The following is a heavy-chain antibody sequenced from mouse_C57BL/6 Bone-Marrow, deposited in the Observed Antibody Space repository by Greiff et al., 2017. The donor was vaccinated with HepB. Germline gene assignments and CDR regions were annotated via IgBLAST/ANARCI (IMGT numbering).Heavy chain of an antibody. Sequence: EVKLVESGGDLVKPGGSLKLSCAASGFTFSSYGMSWVRQTPDKRLEWVATISSGGSYTYYPDSVKGRFTISRDNAKNTLYLQMSSLKSEDTAMYYCARHAPYWLIDYWGQGTTLTVSS. J-gene: IGHJ2*01. D-gene: IGHD1-1*01. CDR1: GFTFSSYG. CDR2: ISSGGSYT. CDR3: ARHAPYWLIDY. V-gene: IGHV5-6*02.